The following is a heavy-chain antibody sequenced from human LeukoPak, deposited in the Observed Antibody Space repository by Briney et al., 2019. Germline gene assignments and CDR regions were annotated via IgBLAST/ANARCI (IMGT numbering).Heavy chain of an antibody. CDR3: ATDLTYYYDRSGYGDAFDI. Sequence: PVGPLRLSCAASGFTFSSYGMHWVRQAPGKGLEWLAFIRDDGINKYYSDAGKCRFTISRDNSKNTLYLQMHSLRAEDTAVYYCATDLTYYYDRSGYGDAFDIWGQGTMVTVSS. CDR1: GFTFSSYG. J-gene: IGHJ3*02. V-gene: IGHV3-30*02. D-gene: IGHD3-22*01. CDR2: IRDDGINK.